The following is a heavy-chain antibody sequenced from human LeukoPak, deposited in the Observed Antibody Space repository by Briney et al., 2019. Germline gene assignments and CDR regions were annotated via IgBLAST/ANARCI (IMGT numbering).Heavy chain of an antibody. V-gene: IGHV4-59*01. J-gene: IGHJ5*02. Sequence: SETLSLTCTVSGGSISSSYWSWIRQPPGKGLEWIGYIYYSGDTNYNPSLQSRVTISVDTSKNQFSLKLTSVTAADTAVYYCVRGPYGSSISNWFDPWGRGALVIVSS. D-gene: IGHD3-10*01. CDR1: GGSISSSY. CDR2: IYYSGDT. CDR3: VRGPYGSSISNWFDP.